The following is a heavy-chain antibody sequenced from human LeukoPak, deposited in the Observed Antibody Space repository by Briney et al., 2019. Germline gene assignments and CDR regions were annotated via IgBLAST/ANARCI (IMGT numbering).Heavy chain of an antibody. V-gene: IGHV3-13*01. D-gene: IGHD5-18*01. CDR2: LASGSQT. CDR1: GFTLGRHD. J-gene: IGHJ4*02. Sequence: QSGGSLRLSCTASGFTLGRHDMHWVRQTTGKGLEWVAALASGSQTFYAGSVKGRLTVSRDDAKNSLYLQMNSLRAGDTAVYYCVREARGYHYTYFDYWGQGTLVTVSS. CDR3: VREARGYHYTYFDY.